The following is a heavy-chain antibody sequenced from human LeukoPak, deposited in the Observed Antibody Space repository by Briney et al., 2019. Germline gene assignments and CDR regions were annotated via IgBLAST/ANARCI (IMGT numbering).Heavy chain of an antibody. CDR3: ARVRERLGPVGPFDY. CDR2: IIPIFGTA. CDR1: GGTFSSYA. J-gene: IGHJ4*02. V-gene: IGHV1-69*13. D-gene: IGHD1-1*01. Sequence: VASVKVSCKASGGTFSSYAISWVRQAPGQGLEWMGGIIPIFGTANYAQKFQGRVTITADESTSTAYMELSSLRSKDTAVYYCARVRERLGPVGPFDYWGQGTLVTVSS.